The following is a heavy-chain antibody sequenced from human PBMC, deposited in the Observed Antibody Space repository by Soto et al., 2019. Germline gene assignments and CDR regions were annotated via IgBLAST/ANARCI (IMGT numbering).Heavy chain of an antibody. D-gene: IGHD1-20*01. V-gene: IGHV1-3*01. J-gene: IGHJ4*02. CDR3: ARGITLPTPLDY. Sequence: AASVKVSCEASGYTFTSYAMHWVRQAPGQRLEWMGWINAGNGNTKYSQKFQGRVTITRDTSASTAYMELSSLRSEDTAVYYCARGITLPTPLDYWGQGTLVTSPQ. CDR2: INAGNGNT. CDR1: GYTFTSYA.